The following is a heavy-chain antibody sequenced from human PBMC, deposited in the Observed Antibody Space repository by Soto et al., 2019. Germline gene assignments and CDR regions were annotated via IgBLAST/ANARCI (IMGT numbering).Heavy chain of an antibody. D-gene: IGHD4-4*01. Sequence: GGSLRLSCTASWFSFGDHVMSWFRKAPGKGLEWVGFIRSKAYGGTTEYAASVKGRFTISRDDSRRIAYLQMNSLRTEDTAVYFCSRDIYNNYFAFDIWGQGTMVTVSS. CDR3: SRDIYNNYFAFDI. CDR2: IRSKAYGGTT. V-gene: IGHV3-49*03. CDR1: WFSFGDHV. J-gene: IGHJ3*02.